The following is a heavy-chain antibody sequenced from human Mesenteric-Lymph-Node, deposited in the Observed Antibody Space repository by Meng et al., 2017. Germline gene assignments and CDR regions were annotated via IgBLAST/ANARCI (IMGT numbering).Heavy chain of an antibody. CDR3: ARDYYDSSTYYYGH. D-gene: IGHD3-22*01. Sequence: ASVKVSCKASGYTFTTNGISWARQALGQGPEWMGWISAYHGGTEYAHKLQGRVTMTTDPSTSTAYMELMSLRSEDTAVYYCARDYYDSSTYYYGHWGQGTRVTVSS. V-gene: IGHV1-18*01. J-gene: IGHJ4*02. CDR1: GYTFTTNG. CDR2: ISAYHGGT.